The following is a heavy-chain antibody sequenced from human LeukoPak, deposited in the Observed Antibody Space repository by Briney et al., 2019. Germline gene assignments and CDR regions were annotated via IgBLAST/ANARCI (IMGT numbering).Heavy chain of an antibody. V-gene: IGHV3-21*01. CDR1: GFTFSSYS. J-gene: IGHJ3*02. Sequence: GGSLRLSCAASGFTFSSYSMNWVRQAPGKGLEWVSSISSSSSYIYHADSVKGRFTISRDNAKNSLYLQMNSLRAEDTAVYYCARGSSSDAFDIWGQGTMVTVSS. CDR2: ISSSSSYI. D-gene: IGHD6-13*01. CDR3: ARGSSSDAFDI.